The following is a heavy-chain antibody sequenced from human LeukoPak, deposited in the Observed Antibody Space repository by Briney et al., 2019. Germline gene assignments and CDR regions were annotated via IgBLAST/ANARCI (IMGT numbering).Heavy chain of an antibody. CDR2: MNPNSGNT. V-gene: IGHV1-8*01. J-gene: IGHJ6*02. Sequence: ASVKVSCKASGYTFTSYDINWVRQATGQGLEWMGWMNPNSGNTGYAQKFQGRVTMTRNTSISTAYMELSSLRSEDTAVDYCARNGGEWFYYGMDVGGQGTTVTVSS. CDR3: ARNGGEWFYYGMDV. D-gene: IGHD3-3*01. CDR1: GYTFTSYD.